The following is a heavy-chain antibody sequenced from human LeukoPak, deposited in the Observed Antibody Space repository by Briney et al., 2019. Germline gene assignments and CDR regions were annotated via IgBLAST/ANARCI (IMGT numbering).Heavy chain of an antibody. CDR3: AKDDAWLRFGE. Sequence: GGSLRLSCSASGFTFSNHGMNWVRQAPGKGLEWVSGISTSADIKYYADSVKGRFTISRDNSKNMLYLEVISLTADDTAVYYCAKDDAWLRFGEWSQGTLVTVSS. CDR2: ISTSADIK. D-gene: IGHD3-10*01. J-gene: IGHJ4*02. CDR1: GFTFSNHG. V-gene: IGHV3-23*01.